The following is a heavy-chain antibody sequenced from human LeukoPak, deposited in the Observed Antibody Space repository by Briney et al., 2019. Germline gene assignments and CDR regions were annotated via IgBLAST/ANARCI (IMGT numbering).Heavy chain of an antibody. Sequence: GGSLRLSCAASGFTFSSYWMHWVRQAPGKGLAWVSRINSDGSSTSYADSVKGRFTISRDKVKKMLYLQINSLRAEDTAVYYCARVRGGYFDYWGQGTLVTVSS. J-gene: IGHJ4*02. V-gene: IGHV3-74*01. CDR3: ARVRGGYFDY. CDR1: GFTFSSYW. D-gene: IGHD3-10*01. CDR2: INSDGSST.